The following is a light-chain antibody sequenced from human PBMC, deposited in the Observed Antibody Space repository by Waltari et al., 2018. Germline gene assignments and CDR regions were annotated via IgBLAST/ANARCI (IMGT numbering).Light chain of an antibody. J-gene: IGKJ1*01. V-gene: IGKV3-20*01. Sequence: IVLTQSPGTLSLSPGGRATLSCRASQNIGHYLAWYQQKPGQAPRLLIYASSTRAAGIPDRFSGSGSGADFSLTITRLEPDDFAMYYCQHHFRLPATFGQGTKV. CDR2: ASS. CDR3: QHHFRLPAT. CDR1: QNIGHY.